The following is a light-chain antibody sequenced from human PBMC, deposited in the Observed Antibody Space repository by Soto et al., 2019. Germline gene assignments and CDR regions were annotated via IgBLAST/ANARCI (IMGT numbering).Light chain of an antibody. Sequence: EIVLTQSPATLSLSPGERATLSCRASQSVSSSYLAWYQQKPGQPPRLLISDVFNRASGVAERFSGSGSETDFTLIIRRLEPEDSALYYCQHYQGGHPIAFGQGTRLEIK. J-gene: IGKJ5*01. CDR1: QSVSSSY. CDR2: DVF. V-gene: IGKV3-20*01. CDR3: QHYQGGHPIA.